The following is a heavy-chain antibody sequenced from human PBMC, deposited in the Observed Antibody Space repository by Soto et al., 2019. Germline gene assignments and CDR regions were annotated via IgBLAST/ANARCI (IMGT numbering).Heavy chain of an antibody. Sequence: QVQLVQSGAEVRKPGSSVKVSCKASGGTFSRHAISWVRQAPGQGLVWMGGIIPMFGTANHAQKFQGRVTIIADESTSTAYMELSSLRSEDTAIYYCARGWGYDSSDYYYAYWGQGTVVIVSS. J-gene: IGHJ4*02. CDR3: ARGWGYDSSDYYYAY. CDR2: IIPMFGTA. V-gene: IGHV1-69*01. CDR1: GGTFSRHA. D-gene: IGHD3-22*01.